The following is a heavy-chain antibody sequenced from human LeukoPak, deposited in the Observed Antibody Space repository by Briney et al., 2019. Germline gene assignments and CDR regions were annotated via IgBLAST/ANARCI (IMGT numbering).Heavy chain of an antibody. D-gene: IGHD2-2*01. CDR2: ISGSGGST. CDR1: GFTFSSYA. V-gene: IGHV3-23*01. J-gene: IGHJ4*02. Sequence: PGGSLRLSCAASGFTFSSYAMSWVRQAPGKGLEWVSAISGSGGSTYYADSVKGRFTISRDNSKNTLYLQMNSLRAEDTAVYYCAKGMSLSPAAWTFDYWGQGTLVTVSS. CDR3: AKGMSLSPAAWTFDY.